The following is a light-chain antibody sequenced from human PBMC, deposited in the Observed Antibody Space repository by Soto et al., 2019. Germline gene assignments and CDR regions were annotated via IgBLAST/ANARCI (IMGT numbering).Light chain of an antibody. CDR3: QQYGSSLLT. V-gene: IGKV3-20*01. J-gene: IGKJ4*01. Sequence: EIVLTHSTATLSLSQGARSTLSGRASQSVSSFLAWYQQKPGQAPRLLIYGASNRATDIPARFSGSGSGTEFTLTISRLEPEDSAVYYCQQYGSSLLTFGGGTNVDIK. CDR1: QSVSSF. CDR2: GAS.